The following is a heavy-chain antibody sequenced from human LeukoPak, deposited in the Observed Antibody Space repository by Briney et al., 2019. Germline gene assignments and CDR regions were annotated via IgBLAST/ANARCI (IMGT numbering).Heavy chain of an antibody. CDR2: IYTSGST. CDR3: ARAGHYYDSSGQYYFDY. CDR1: GGPISSYS. J-gene: IGHJ4*02. D-gene: IGHD3-22*01. Sequence: SETLSLTCTVSGGPISSYSWSWIRQPAGKGLEWIGRIYTSGSTNYNPSLKSRVTMSVDTSKNQFSLKLSSVTAADTAVYYCARAGHYYDSSGQYYFDYWGQGTLVTVSS. V-gene: IGHV4-4*07.